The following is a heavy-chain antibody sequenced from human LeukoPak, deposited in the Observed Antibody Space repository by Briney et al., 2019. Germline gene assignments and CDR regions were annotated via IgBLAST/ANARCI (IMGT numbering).Heavy chain of an antibody. V-gene: IGHV3-48*02. J-gene: IGHJ4*02. Sequence: GESLTLSRAASGFTFSDYSMNWLRPAPGKGLEWVSYIYGSGDTIYYADSVKGRFTISRDNAKNSLDLQMNGLRDEDTAVYYCSRRLDCWGQGTLVTVSS. CDR2: IYGSGDTI. CDR3: SRRLDC. CDR1: GFTFSDYS.